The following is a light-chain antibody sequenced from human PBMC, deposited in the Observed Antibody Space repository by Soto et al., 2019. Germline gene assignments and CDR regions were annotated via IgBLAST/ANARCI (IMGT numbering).Light chain of an antibody. Sequence: DIQMTQSPSSLSASVGDRVTITCRASQGISNYLAWYQHKPGKVPKLLIYAASTLQSGVPSRFSGSGSGTEFTLTISGLQPEDVATYYCQKYNSALTFGPGTKVDIK. J-gene: IGKJ3*01. CDR3: QKYNSALT. CDR1: QGISNY. V-gene: IGKV1-27*01. CDR2: AAS.